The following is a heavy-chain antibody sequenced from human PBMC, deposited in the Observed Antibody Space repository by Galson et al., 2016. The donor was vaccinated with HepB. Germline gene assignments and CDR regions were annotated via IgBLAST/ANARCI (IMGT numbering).Heavy chain of an antibody. CDR2: IYNDGST. CDR3: AREFHDESRGFVYNRPFDY. Sequence: SLRLSCAASGFSVSKFYLIWVRQAPGEGLEWISTIYNDGSTHYADSVRGRFTFSRDNSKNTLYLQMNNLRADDTAVYYCAREFHDESRGFVYNRPFDYWGQGTLVTVAS. CDR1: GFSVSKFY. V-gene: IGHV3-53*01. J-gene: IGHJ4*02. D-gene: IGHD3-22*01.